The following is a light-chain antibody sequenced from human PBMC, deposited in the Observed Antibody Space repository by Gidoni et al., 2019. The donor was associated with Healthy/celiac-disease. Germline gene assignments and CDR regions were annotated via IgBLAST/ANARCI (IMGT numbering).Light chain of an antibody. CDR2: GAS. CDR3: QQYNNWHPLT. Sequence: EIVITQSPAPLSVSPGERATLSCRASQSVSSNLAWYQQKPGQAPRPLIYGASTRATGIPARFSGSGSGTEFTLTISSLQSEDFAVYYCQQYNNWHPLTFXGXTKVEIK. V-gene: IGKV3D-15*01. CDR1: QSVSSN. J-gene: IGKJ4*01.